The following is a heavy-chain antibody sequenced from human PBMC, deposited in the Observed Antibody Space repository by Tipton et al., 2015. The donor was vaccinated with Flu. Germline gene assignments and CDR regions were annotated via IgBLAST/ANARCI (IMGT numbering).Heavy chain of an antibody. V-gene: IGHV4-38-2*01. CDR3: ARHSGWFDP. Sequence: LRLSCSVSGDSIGSNYYWGWIRQPPGKGLEWIGNIFHTGNTYSNPSLRSRVTISVDTSKNQFSLKLSSVTAADTAVYYCARHSGWFDPWGQGTLVTVSS. CDR2: IFHTGNT. CDR1: GDSIGSNYY. D-gene: IGHD1-26*01. J-gene: IGHJ5*02.